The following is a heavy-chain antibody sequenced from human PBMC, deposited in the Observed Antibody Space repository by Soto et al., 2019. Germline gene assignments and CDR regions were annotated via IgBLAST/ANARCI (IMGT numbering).Heavy chain of an antibody. V-gene: IGHV3-53*01. Sequence: EVQLVESGGGLIQPGGSLRLSCAASGFTVSSNYMSWVRQAPGKGLEWVSVIYSVGSTYYADSVKGRFTISRDNSKNTLYLQMNCLRAEDTAVYYCARDQIYGSGRGFDPWGQGTLVTVSS. D-gene: IGHD3-10*01. J-gene: IGHJ5*02. CDR2: IYSVGST. CDR1: GFTVSSNY. CDR3: ARDQIYGSGRGFDP.